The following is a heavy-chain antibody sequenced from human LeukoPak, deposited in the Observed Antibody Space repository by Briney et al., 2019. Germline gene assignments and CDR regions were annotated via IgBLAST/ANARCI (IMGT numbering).Heavy chain of an antibody. J-gene: IGHJ5*02. CDR3: AREWQLVGNWFDP. CDR1: GFTVSSNY. Sequence: GGSLRLSCAASGFTVSSNYMSWVRQAPGKGLEWVSVIYSGGSTYYADSVKGRFTISRDNSKNTLYLQMNSLRAEDTAVYYCAREWQLVGNWFDPWGQGTLVTVSS. CDR2: IYSGGST. D-gene: IGHD6-6*01. V-gene: IGHV3-53*05.